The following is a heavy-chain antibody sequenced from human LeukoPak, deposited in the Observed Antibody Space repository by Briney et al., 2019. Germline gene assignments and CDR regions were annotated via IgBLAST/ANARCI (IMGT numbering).Heavy chain of an antibody. J-gene: IGHJ4*02. CDR3: AKIPSSSSEFDY. CDR1: GFTFSSYG. V-gene: IGHV3-30*18. D-gene: IGHD6-6*01. CDR2: ISYDGSNK. Sequence: PGGSLRLSCAASGFTFSSYGMHWVRQAPGKRLEWMAVISYDGSNKYYADSVKGRFTISRDNSKNTLYLQMSSLRAEDTAVYYCAKIPSSSSEFDYWGQGTLVTVSS.